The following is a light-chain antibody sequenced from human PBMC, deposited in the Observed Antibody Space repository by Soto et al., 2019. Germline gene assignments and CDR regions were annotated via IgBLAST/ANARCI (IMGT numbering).Light chain of an antibody. CDR2: EVS. CDR1: TSDVGSYNL. V-gene: IGLV2-23*02. J-gene: IGLJ1*01. Sequence: QSVLTQPASVSGSPGQAIPISCTGNTSDVGSYNLVSWYQQHPGKAPKLMIYEVSKRPSGVSNRFSGSKSGNTASLTISGLQAEDEADYYCCSYAGSSTPLIFGTGTKVTVL. CDR3: CSYAGSSTPLI.